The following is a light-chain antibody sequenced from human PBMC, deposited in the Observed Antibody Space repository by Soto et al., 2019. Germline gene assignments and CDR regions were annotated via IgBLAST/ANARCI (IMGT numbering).Light chain of an antibody. Sequence: QSVLTQPASVSGSPGQSITISCTGTSSDVGGFNYVSWYQQHPGKAPKVMIYEVSNRPSGVSNRFSGSKSGNTASLTISGLQAEDEADYYCTSYTSTALRVLGGGTKVTV. CDR2: EVS. V-gene: IGLV2-14*01. CDR3: TSYTSTALRV. CDR1: SSDVGGFNY. J-gene: IGLJ2*01.